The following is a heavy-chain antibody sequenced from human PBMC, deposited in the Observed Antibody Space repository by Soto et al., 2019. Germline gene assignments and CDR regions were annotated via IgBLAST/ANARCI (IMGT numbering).Heavy chain of an antibody. CDR3: SREPPPPFRGSSPPSTENYFDY. CDR1: ARTLSPVV. CDR2: VIPIFGAA. Sequence: GPPRTVSFPASARTLSPVVTSWVRAGPWQGAEGGGGVIPIFGAAKYAHKFQGRVTITADESTSTAYMELSSLRSEDTAVYYCSREPPPPFRGSSPPSTENYFDYWGQGTLVTVSS. V-gene: IGHV1-69*13. J-gene: IGHJ4*02. D-gene: IGHD3-10*01.